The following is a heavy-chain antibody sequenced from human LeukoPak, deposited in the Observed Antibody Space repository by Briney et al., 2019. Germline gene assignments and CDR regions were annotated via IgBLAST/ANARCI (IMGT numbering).Heavy chain of an antibody. J-gene: IGHJ4*02. D-gene: IGHD3-9*01. CDR1: GYTFTGYY. Sequence: ASVKVSCEASGYTFTGYYMHWVRQAPGQGLEWMGWINPNSGGTNYAQKFQGRVTMTRDTSISTAYMELSRLRSDDTAVYYCARALRYFDWLYDYWGQGTLVTVSS. CDR3: ARALRYFDWLYDY. CDR2: INPNSGGT. V-gene: IGHV1-2*02.